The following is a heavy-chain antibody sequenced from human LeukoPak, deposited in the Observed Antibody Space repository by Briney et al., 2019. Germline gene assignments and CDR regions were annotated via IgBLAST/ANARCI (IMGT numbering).Heavy chain of an antibody. CDR2: LNIAGNT. J-gene: IGHJ4*02. CDR3: TTTTFGGVIDH. Sequence: PGGSLRLSCAASGFTVTNNDMGWVREAPGKGLECVSVLNIAGNTYYPDSVKGRFTISRDNSKNTLYLQMNTLRAEDTALYYCTTTTFGGVIDHWGQGTLVTVSS. CDR1: GFTVTNND. V-gene: IGHV3-53*01. D-gene: IGHD3-16*01.